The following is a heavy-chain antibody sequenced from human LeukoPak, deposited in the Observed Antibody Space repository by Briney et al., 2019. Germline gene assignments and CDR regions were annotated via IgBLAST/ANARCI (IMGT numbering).Heavy chain of an antibody. D-gene: IGHD4/OR15-4a*01. J-gene: IGHJ4*02. Sequence: ASVKVSCKASGYTFTCYYMHWVRQAPGHGLEWMGLINPNSGGTNYAQKCQGRVTMTRDTSISTAYMELSRLRSDDTAVYYCAREVRVLYYFDYWGQGTLVTVSS. CDR1: GYTFTCYY. V-gene: IGHV1-2*02. CDR3: AREVRVLYYFDY. CDR2: INPNSGGT.